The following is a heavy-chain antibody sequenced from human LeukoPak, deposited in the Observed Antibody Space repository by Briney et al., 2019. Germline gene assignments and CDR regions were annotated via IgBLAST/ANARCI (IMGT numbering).Heavy chain of an antibody. CDR2: ISSSSSTI. D-gene: IGHD3-10*01. Sequence: GGSLRLSCAASGFTFSTYNMNWVRQAPGKGLEWVSYISSSSSTIYYADSVKGRFTISRDSAKNSLYLQMNSLRDEDTAVYYCARDLYYYGSGSYRDYWGQGTLVTVSS. J-gene: IGHJ4*02. V-gene: IGHV3-48*02. CDR1: GFTFSTYN. CDR3: ARDLYYYGSGSYRDY.